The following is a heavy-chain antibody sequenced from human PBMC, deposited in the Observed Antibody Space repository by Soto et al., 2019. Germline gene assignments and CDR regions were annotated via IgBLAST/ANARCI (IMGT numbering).Heavy chain of an antibody. CDR1: GFTFSSYG. CDR2: ISYDGSNK. CDR3: AKDPRAEWELLGYFDY. D-gene: IGHD1-26*01. V-gene: IGHV3-30*18. Sequence: GGSLRLSCAASGFTFSSYGMHWVRQAPGKGLEWVAVISYDGSNKYYADSVKGRFTISRDNSKNTLYLQMNSLRAEDTAVYYCAKDPRAEWELLGYFDYWGQGTLVTVSS. J-gene: IGHJ4*02.